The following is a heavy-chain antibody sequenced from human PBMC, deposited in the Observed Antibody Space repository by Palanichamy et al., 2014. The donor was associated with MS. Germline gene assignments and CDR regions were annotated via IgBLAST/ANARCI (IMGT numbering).Heavy chain of an antibody. D-gene: IGHD2-21*02. CDR2: IKSKTDGGTT. CDR3: TTDPPAYCGGDCYL. J-gene: IGHJ4*02. Sequence: EVQLVESGGGLVKPGGSLRLSCAASGFTFSNAWMNWVRQAPGKGLEWVGRIKSKTDGGTTDYAAPVKGRFTISRDDYKNTLYLQMNSLKTEDTAVYYCTTDPPAYCGGDCYLGDQGTLVTVSS. CDR1: GFTFSNAW. V-gene: IGHV3-15*07.